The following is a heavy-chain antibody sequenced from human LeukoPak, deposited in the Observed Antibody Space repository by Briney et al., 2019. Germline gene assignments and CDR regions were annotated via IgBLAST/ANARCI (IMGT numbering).Heavy chain of an antibody. CDR1: GGSISSSSYC. D-gene: IGHD6-19*01. Sequence: SETLSLTCTVSGGSISSSSYCWGWIRQPPGKGLEWIGSSYYSGSTYYNPSLKSRVTISVDTSKNQFSLKLSSVTAADTAVYYCARHNSGGSGRYYYYYMDVWGKGTTVTISS. V-gene: IGHV4-39*01. J-gene: IGHJ6*03. CDR3: ARHNSGGSGRYYYYYMDV. CDR2: SYYSGST.